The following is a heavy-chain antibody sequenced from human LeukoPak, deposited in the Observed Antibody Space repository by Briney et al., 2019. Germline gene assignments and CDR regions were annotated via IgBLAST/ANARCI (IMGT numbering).Heavy chain of an antibody. CDR3: EKDARRSSGWYFFDH. J-gene: IGHJ4*02. CDR1: GFAFSSQA. CDR2: IGDSGDPT. D-gene: IGHD6-19*01. Sequence: PGGSLRLSCAASGFAFSSQAMGWVRQAPGKGLEWVSVIGDSGDPTYYADSVKGRFTISRDNSKNTLYLQMNILRAEDTALYYCEKDARRSSGWYFFDHWGQGTLVTVSS. V-gene: IGHV3-23*01.